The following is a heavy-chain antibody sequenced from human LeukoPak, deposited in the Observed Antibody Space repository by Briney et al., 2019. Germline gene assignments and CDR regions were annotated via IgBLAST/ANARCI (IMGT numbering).Heavy chain of an antibody. D-gene: IGHD3-9*01. Sequence: GGSLRLSRAASGFTFSSYAMSWVRQAPGKGLEWVSAISGSGGSTYYADSVKGRFTISRDNSKNTLYLQMNSLRAEGTAVYYCAKAEPTVLTGYYGDFDYWGQGTLVTVSS. CDR2: ISGSGGST. J-gene: IGHJ4*02. V-gene: IGHV3-23*01. CDR1: GFTFSSYA. CDR3: AKAEPTVLTGYYGDFDY.